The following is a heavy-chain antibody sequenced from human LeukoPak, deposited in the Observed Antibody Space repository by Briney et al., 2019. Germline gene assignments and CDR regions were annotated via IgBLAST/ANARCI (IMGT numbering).Heavy chain of an antibody. V-gene: IGHV1-2*02. D-gene: IGHD4-17*01. CDR1: GGTFSSYA. J-gene: IGHJ4*02. Sequence: ASVKVSCKASGGTFSSYAISWVRQAPGQGLEWMGWINPNSGGTNYAQKFQGRVTMTRDTSISTAYMELSRLRSDDTAVYYCARDQTDYGDYDYWGQGTLVTVSS. CDR3: ARDQTDYGDYDY. CDR2: INPNSGGT.